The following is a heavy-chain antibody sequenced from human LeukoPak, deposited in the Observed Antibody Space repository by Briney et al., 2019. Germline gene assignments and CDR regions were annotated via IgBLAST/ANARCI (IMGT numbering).Heavy chain of an antibody. CDR2: ISCSGGST. Sequence: PGGSLSLSFAASGFTFSSYAMSWVRPAPGKGLEWVSAISCSGGSTYYTDSVKGRFTISRDNSKNTLYLQMNSLRAEDTAVYYCAKDNFAAIPPNWFDPWGQGTLVTVSS. J-gene: IGHJ5*02. CDR1: GFTFSSYA. CDR3: AKDNFAAIPPNWFDP. D-gene: IGHD2-2*02. V-gene: IGHV3-23*01.